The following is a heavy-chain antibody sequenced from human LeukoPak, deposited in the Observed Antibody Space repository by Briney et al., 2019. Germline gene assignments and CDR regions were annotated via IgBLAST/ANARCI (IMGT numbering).Heavy chain of an antibody. D-gene: IGHD6-19*01. CDR3: ATHPDSSGFDY. J-gene: IGHJ4*02. CDR1: GDSTSSSTYY. V-gene: IGHV4-39*07. Sequence: SETLSLTCTVSGDSTSSSTYYWDWIRQAPGKGLEWIGNIYDSGTTHYNPSLKSRVTISVDTSKNQFSLKLSSVTAADTAVYYCATHPDSSGFDYWGQGTLVTVSS. CDR2: IYDSGTT.